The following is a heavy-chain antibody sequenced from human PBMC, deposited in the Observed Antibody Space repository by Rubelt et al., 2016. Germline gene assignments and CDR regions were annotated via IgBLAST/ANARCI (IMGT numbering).Heavy chain of an antibody. CDR2: ISSSSSYI. CDR3: ARDLRGNPYYYGMDV. J-gene: IGHJ6*02. CDR1: GFTFSSYS. Sequence: EVQLVESGGGLVKPGGSLRLSCAASGFTFSSYSMNWVRQAPGKGLEWVSSISSSSSYIYYADSVKGRFTISRDNAKNSLYLQMNSLRAEDTAVYYCARDLRGNPYYYGMDVWGQGTTVTVSS. V-gene: IGHV3-21*01.